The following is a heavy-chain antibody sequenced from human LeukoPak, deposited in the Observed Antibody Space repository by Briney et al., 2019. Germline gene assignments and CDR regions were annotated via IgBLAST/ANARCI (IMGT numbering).Heavy chain of an antibody. CDR2: IKQDGSEK. CDR3: ARELGSVRDAFDI. J-gene: IGHJ3*02. CDR1: GFTFSSYW. D-gene: IGHD3-10*01. Sequence: PGGSLRLSCAASGFTFSSYWMSWVRQAPGKGLEWVANIKQDGSEKYYVDSVKGRFTISRDNAKNSLYLQMNSLRAEDTAVYYCARELGSVRDAFDIWGQGTMVTVSS. V-gene: IGHV3-7*01.